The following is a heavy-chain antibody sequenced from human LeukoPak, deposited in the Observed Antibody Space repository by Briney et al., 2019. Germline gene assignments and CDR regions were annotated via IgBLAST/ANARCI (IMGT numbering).Heavy chain of an antibody. J-gene: IGHJ4*02. V-gene: IGHV3-30*18. Sequence: GGSPRLSCAASGFTFSSYGMHWVRQAPGKGLEWVAVISYDGSNKYYADSVKGRFTISRDNSKNTLYLQMNSLRAEDTAVYYCAKDREGGSLDYWGQGTLVTVSS. D-gene: IGHD1-26*01. CDR1: GFTFSSYG. CDR2: ISYDGSNK. CDR3: AKDREGGSLDY.